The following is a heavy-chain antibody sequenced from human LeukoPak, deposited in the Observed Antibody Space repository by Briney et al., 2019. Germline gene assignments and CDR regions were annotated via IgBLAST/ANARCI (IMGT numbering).Heavy chain of an antibody. CDR2: VYHTGIT. D-gene: IGHD6-13*01. CDR1: GVSISSYY. CDR3: ARGVYIAAAQYGY. V-gene: IGHV4-59*08. Sequence: SETLSLTCTVSGVSISSYYWSWIRQPPGKGLEWIGYVYHTGITSSHPSLKSRVTITMDTSRNQFSLKLKSVTAADTAVYYCARGVYIAAAQYGYWGQGTLVTVSS. J-gene: IGHJ4*02.